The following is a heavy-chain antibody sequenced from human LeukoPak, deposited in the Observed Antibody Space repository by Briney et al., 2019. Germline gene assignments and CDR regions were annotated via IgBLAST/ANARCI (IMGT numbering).Heavy chain of an antibody. J-gene: IGHJ5*02. D-gene: IGHD2-15*01. Sequence: ASVKVSCKASGYTFTSYDINWVRQATGQGLEWMGWMNPNSGNTGCAQKFQGRVTMTRNTSISKAYMELSSLRSEDTAVYYCAREADCSGGSCPFDPWGQGTLVTVSS. CDR2: MNPNSGNT. V-gene: IGHV1-8*01. CDR3: AREADCSGGSCPFDP. CDR1: GYTFTSYD.